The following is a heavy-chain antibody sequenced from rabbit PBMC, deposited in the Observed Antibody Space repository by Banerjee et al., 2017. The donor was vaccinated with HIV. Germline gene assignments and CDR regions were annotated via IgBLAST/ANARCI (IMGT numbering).Heavy chain of an antibody. CDR3: ARGPYYSYGYAGYAYAQFNL. CDR2: IYTSSGST. Sequence: QSLEESGGDLVKPGASLTLTCTASRIDFSSSYYMCWVRQAPGKGLEWIACIYTSSGSTYYASWAKGRFTISKTSSTTVTLQMTSLTAADTATYFCARGPYYSYGYAGYAYAQFNLWGPGTLVTVS. J-gene: IGHJ4*01. V-gene: IGHV1S40*01. CDR1: RIDFSSSYY. D-gene: IGHD6-1*01.